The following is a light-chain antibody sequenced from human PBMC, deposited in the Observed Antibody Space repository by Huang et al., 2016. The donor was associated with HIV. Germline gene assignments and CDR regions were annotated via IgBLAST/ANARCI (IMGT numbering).Light chain of an antibody. V-gene: IGKV1-5*01. J-gene: IGKJ1*01. CDR1: QSISTW. Sequence: DIQMTQSPSTLSASVGDRVTITCRATQSISTWLAWYQQKPGKAPNLLIYDASSLQSGVPSRFSGSGSGTEFTLTISSLQPDDFATYYGQQYKSFPWTFGQGTKVEI. CDR3: QQYKSFPWT. CDR2: DAS.